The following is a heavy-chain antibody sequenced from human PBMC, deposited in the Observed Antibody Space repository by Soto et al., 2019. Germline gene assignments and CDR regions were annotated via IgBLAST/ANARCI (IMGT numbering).Heavy chain of an antibody. V-gene: IGHV4-39*01. Sequence: PSETLSLTCTVSGASIITDNYFWVWIRQSPRRGLELIGSISYSGRTYDNPSRQSRVTISIDASKNQFSLKLTSVTTADTAVYYCARRRASDYGGNHHPYYFDRWGQGALVTVSS. CDR3: ARRRASDYGGNHHPYYFDR. CDR2: ISYSGRT. CDR1: GASIITDNYF. D-gene: IGHD4-17*01. J-gene: IGHJ4*02.